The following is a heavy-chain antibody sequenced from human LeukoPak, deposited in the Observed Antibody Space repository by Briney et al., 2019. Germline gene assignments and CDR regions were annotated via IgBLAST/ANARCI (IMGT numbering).Heavy chain of an antibody. CDR2: TRNKVNSYTT. V-gene: IGHV3-72*01. J-gene: IGHJ5*02. Sequence: GGSLRLSCAASGFTFSDHYIDWVRQAPGKGLEWVARTRNKVNSYTTAYAASVTGRFTVSRDDSSNSVYLQMNSLKIEDTAVYYCARGDYRSGFDPWGQGTLVTVSS. CDR3: ARGDYRSGFDP. CDR1: GFTFSDHY. D-gene: IGHD4-11*01.